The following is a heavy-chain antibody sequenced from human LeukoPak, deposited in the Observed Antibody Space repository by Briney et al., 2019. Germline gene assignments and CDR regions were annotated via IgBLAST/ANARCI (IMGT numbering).Heavy chain of an antibody. V-gene: IGHV1-8*01. Sequence: ASVKVSCKASGYTFTSYDINWVRQATGQGLEWMGWMNPNSGNTGYAQKFQGRVTMTRNTSISTAYMELSSLRSEDTAVYYCARGVPYDFWSGDYWDYWGQGTLVTVSS. J-gene: IGHJ4*02. CDR2: MNPNSGNT. CDR3: ARGVPYDFWSGDYWDY. D-gene: IGHD3-3*01. CDR1: GYTFTSYD.